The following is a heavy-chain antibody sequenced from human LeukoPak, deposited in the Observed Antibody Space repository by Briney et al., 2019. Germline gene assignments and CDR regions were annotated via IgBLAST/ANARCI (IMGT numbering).Heavy chain of an antibody. J-gene: IGHJ4*02. CDR3: AKNRGYDSSGYYLWTGAFDY. Sequence: GGSLRLSCAASGFTFSSYAMSWVRQAPGKGLEWVSAISGSGGSTYYADSVKGRFTISRDNSKNTLYLQMNSLRAEDTAVYYCAKNRGYDSSGYYLWTGAFDYWGQGTLVTVSS. V-gene: IGHV3-23*01. CDR1: GFTFSSYA. D-gene: IGHD3-22*01. CDR2: ISGSGGST.